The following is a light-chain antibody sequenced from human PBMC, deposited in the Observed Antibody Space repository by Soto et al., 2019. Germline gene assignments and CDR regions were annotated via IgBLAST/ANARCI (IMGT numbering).Light chain of an antibody. J-gene: IGKJ5*01. CDR2: GAS. Sequence: EIVMTQSPTTLSVSPGERATLSCRASQSVSTNLAWYQQKPGQVPSLLIYGASTRASGIPARFSGSGSGTDFTLTISSLEPEDFAVYYCHQRSNWPPDTFGQGTRLEIK. CDR1: QSVSTN. CDR3: HQRSNWPPDT. V-gene: IGKV3-15*01.